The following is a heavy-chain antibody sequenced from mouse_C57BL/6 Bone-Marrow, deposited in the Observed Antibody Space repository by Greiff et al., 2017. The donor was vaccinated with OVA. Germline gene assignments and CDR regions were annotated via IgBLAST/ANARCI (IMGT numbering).Heavy chain of an antibody. J-gene: IGHJ2*01. CDR1: GYTFTSYG. V-gene: IGHV1-81*01. Sequence: VQLKESGAELARPGASVKLSCKASGYTFTSYGISWVKQRTGQGLEWIGEIYPRSGNTYYNEKFKGKATLTADKSSSTAYMELRSLTSEDSAVYFCARGKGITTRGYFDYWGQGTTLTVSS. D-gene: IGHD1-1*01. CDR3: ARGKGITTRGYFDY. CDR2: IYPRSGNT.